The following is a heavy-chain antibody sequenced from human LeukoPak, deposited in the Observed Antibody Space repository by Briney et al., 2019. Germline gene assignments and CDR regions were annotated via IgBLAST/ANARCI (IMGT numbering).Heavy chain of an antibody. J-gene: IGHJ6*03. CDR2: TYSAGT. CDR3: ARVRTDYDFWSGYRYYYYYMDV. D-gene: IGHD3-3*01. V-gene: IGHV3-53*01. Sequence: GGSLTLSCAASGFTVSSNFMSWVRQAPGKGLEWVSITYSAGTYYSDSAKGRSTISRDNSKNTLDLQMNSLRVEDTAVYYCARVRTDYDFWSGYRYYYYYMDVWGKGTTVTVSS. CDR1: GFTVSSNF.